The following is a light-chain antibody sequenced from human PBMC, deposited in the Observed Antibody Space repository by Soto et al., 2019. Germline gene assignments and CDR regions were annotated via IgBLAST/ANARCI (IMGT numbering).Light chain of an antibody. V-gene: IGKV1-39*01. CDR1: QSISSY. Sequence: DIQITQSPTSLSASVGDRVTITCRASQSISSYLNCYQQKPGKAPKLLIYAASSLQSGVPSRFSGSGSVTDFTITISRLQTEDFATYYCQQSYSTSWTIGQVTKVEIK. CDR2: AAS. CDR3: QQSYSTSWT. J-gene: IGKJ1*01.